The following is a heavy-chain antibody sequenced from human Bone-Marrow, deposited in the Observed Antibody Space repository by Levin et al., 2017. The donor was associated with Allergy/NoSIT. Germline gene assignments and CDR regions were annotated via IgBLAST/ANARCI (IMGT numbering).Heavy chain of an antibody. V-gene: IGHV3-23*01. D-gene: IGHD3-22*01. Sequence: GGSLRLSCTASGFTFDTYAMTWVRQAPGKGLAWVSAISGSGDMTSYADSVKGRFTVSRDNSKNILFLQMDSLRVEDSAVFYCAKGSSGWFQEKDSWGQGTLVTVSS. J-gene: IGHJ4*02. CDR1: GFTFDTYA. CDR2: ISGSGDMT. CDR3: AKGSSGWFQEKDS.